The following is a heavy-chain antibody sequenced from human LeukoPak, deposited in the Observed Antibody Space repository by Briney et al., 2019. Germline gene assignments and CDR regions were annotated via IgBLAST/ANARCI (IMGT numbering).Heavy chain of an antibody. CDR3: VRDLGGRSGH. J-gene: IGHJ4*02. D-gene: IGHD1-26*01. V-gene: IGHV3-74*01. CDR2: SNEDGSTT. Sequence: GSLRLSCAASGFTFSSNWMHWVRQAPGKGLVWVSRSNEDGSTTNYADSVKGRFTISRDNAKNTLFLQMNSLTVDDTAVYYCVRDLGGRSGHWGQGTQVTVSS. CDR1: GFTFSSNW.